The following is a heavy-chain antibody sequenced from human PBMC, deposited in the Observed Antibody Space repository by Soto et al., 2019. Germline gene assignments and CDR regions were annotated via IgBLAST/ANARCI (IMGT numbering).Heavy chain of an antibody. CDR3: AKTETMVVVTVQPRWFDS. Sequence: GGSLRLSCTASGFNFNNQAMSWIRQAPGKVLEWVSTISGSGATSLYADSVKGRFTIFKDSSQAYLDLKSLRVEDSATYYCAKTETMVVVTVQPRWFDSWGRGTLVTVSS. CDR2: ISGSGATS. J-gene: IGHJ5*01. V-gene: IGHV3-23*01. CDR1: GFNFNNQA. D-gene: IGHD2-21*02.